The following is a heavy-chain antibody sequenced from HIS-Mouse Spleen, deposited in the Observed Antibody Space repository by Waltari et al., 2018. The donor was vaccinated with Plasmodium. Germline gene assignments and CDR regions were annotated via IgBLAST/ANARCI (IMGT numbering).Heavy chain of an antibody. CDR2: INHSGST. CDR3: ARGVADSLHAFDI. CDR1: GGSFSGYY. V-gene: IGHV4-34*01. J-gene: IGHJ3*02. D-gene: IGHD3-22*01. Sequence: QVQLQQWGAGLLKPSETLSLTCAVYGGSFSGYYWSWIRQPPGKGMDWIGEINHSGSTNYNPSLKSRVTISVDTSKNQFSLKLSSVTAADTAVYYCARGVADSLHAFDIWGQGTMVTVSS.